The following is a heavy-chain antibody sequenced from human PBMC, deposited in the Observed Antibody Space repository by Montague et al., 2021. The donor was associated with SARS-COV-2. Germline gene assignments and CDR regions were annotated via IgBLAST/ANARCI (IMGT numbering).Heavy chain of an antibody. D-gene: IGHD3-10*01. CDR1: GVSVSSATYY. CDR3: ASSAGYYYYYQGVDV. J-gene: IGHJ6*02. V-gene: IGHV4-61*01. Sequence: SETLSLTCTVSGVSVSSATYYWIWIRQPPGKELDWIGYINYSGSTSYTPSLKSRVTISVDMSKNQFSLKLNSVTAADTAVYYCASSAGYYYYYQGVDVWGQGTTVTVSS. CDR2: INYSGST.